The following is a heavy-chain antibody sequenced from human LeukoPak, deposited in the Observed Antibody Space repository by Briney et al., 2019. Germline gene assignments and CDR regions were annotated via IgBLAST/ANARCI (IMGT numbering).Heavy chain of an antibody. CDR3: ARAVAGMLGY. V-gene: IGHV3-30*03. Sequence: PGGSLRLSCVASGFTVSSNYMSWVRQAPGKGLEWVAVISYDGSNKYYGDPVKGRFTISRDNSKNTLYLQMNSLRAEDTALYYCARAVAGMLGYWGQGTLVTVSS. CDR1: GFTVSSNY. CDR2: ISYDGSNK. J-gene: IGHJ4*02. D-gene: IGHD6-19*01.